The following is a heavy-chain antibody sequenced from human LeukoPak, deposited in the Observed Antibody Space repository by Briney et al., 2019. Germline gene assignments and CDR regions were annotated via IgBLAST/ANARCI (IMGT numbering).Heavy chain of an antibody. CDR1: GFNFSSYS. D-gene: IGHD1-7*01. CDR3: ARDDNWNYGGYFDY. Sequence: GGSLRLSCAASGFNFSSYSMNWVRRAPGKGLEWVSYSSSSGSSIYYADSVKGRFTISRDNAKNSLYLQMNTLGAEDTAVYYCARDDNWNYGGYFDYWGQGTLVTVSS. J-gene: IGHJ4*02. V-gene: IGHV3-48*01. CDR2: SSSSGSSI.